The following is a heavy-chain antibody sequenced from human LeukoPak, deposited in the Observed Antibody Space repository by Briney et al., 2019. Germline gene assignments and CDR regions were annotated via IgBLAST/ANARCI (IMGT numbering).Heavy chain of an antibody. CDR3: VRGLDGRFGEFDY. D-gene: IGHD3-10*01. Sequence: SETLSLTCTVSGGSISSYYWSWIRQPPGKGLEWIGYIYYSGSTNYNPSLKSRVTISVDTSKNQFSLKLSSVTAADTAVYYCVRGLDGRFGEFDYWGQGTLVTVSS. CDR1: GGSISSYY. V-gene: IGHV4-59*01. CDR2: IYYSGST. J-gene: IGHJ4*02.